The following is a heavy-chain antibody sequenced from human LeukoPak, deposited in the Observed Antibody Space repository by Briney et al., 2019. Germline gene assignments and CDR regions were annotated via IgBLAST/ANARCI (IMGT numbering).Heavy chain of an antibody. J-gene: IGHJ4*02. CDR1: GFPFASYV. CDR3: AKDDATANDY. Sequence: AGGSLRLSCEGSGFPFASYVMSWVRQAPGKGLEWVSAISGSGGSTYYADSVKGRFTISRDNSKNTLYLQMNSLRAEDTAVYYCAKDDATANDYWGQGTLVTVSS. D-gene: IGHD2-21*02. V-gene: IGHV3-23*01. CDR2: ISGSGGST.